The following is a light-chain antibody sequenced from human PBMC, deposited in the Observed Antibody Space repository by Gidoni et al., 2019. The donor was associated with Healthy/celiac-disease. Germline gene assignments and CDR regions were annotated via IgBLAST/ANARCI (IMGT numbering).Light chain of an antibody. V-gene: IGKV1-39*01. J-gene: IGKJ4*01. Sequence: DIQMTQSPSSLSASVGDRVTITCRASQSISSDLNWYQQKPGKAPKLLIYAAASLQRGVPSRFSGSGSGTDFTLTISSLQPEDFATYYCQQSYSTLPLTFGGGTKVEIK. CDR1: QSISSD. CDR3: QQSYSTLPLT. CDR2: AAA.